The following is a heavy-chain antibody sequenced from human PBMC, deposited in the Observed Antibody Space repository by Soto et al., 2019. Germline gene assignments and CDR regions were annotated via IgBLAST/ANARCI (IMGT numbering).Heavy chain of an antibody. V-gene: IGHV3-23*01. CDR1: GFTFGDYA. J-gene: IGHJ5*02. Sequence: GGSLRLSCTASGFTFGDYAMSWVRQAPGKGLEWVSAITGSGDATFYADSVRGRFTISRDNSKNTLYLQMNSLGAEDTALYYCASGLVGYCSSSSCHAYRFDPWGQGTLVTVSS. D-gene: IGHD2-2*01. CDR2: ITGSGDAT. CDR3: ASGLVGYCSSSSCHAYRFDP.